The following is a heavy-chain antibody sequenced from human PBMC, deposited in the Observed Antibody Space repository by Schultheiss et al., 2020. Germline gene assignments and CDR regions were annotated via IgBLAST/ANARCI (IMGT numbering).Heavy chain of an antibody. J-gene: IGHJ6*02. Sequence: GGSLRLSCAASGFTFSSYGMHWVRQAPGKGLEWVAVIWYDGSNKYYADSVKGRFTISRHNSKNTLYLQMNSLRAEDTAVYYCARDPRKNGYYYYGMDVWGQGTTVTVSS. V-gene: IGHV3-33*08. CDR2: IWYDGSNK. CDR3: ARDPRKNGYYYYGMDV. CDR1: GFTFSSYG. D-gene: IGHD1-1*01.